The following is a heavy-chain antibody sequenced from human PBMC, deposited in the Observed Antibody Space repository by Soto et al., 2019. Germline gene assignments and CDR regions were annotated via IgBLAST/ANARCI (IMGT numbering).Heavy chain of an antibody. D-gene: IGHD3-22*01. J-gene: IGHJ6*02. CDR2: IYTTGST. CDR1: AGPIRTHF. CDR3: AREGGYFDSSGSGVYHYHGVDV. V-gene: IGHV4-4*07. Sequence: PSETLSQTSPVAAGPIRTHFWSCIRQTPGLGLEWSGRIYTTGSTNYNPSLKSRVTMSLDTSRNQFSLKLSSVTAADTAVNYCAREGGYFDSSGSGVYHYHGVDVWGQGTTVT.